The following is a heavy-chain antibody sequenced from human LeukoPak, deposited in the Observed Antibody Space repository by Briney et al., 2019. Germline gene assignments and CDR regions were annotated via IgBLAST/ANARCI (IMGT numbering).Heavy chain of an antibody. CDR1: GFSLSTTGVA. CDR3: AHKGRGSGSYTM. V-gene: IGHV2-5*01. CDR2: YYWNNDK. D-gene: IGHD3-10*01. Sequence: SGPTLVNPTQTLTLTCTFSGFSLSTTGVAVAWIRQPPGKALEWLAVYYWNNDKSYSPSLKSRLTITKDTSENQVVLIMTNLDPVDTGTYYCAHKGRGSGSYTMWGKGTLVTVSS. J-gene: IGHJ4*02.